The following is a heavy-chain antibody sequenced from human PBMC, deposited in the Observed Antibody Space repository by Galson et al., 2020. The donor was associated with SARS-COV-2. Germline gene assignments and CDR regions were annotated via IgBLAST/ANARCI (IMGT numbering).Heavy chain of an antibody. J-gene: IGHJ4*02. CDR2: VFYSGST. CDR3: ARRGYTNGYIDY. V-gene: IGHV4-39*01. D-gene: IGHD2-8*01. CDR1: GGTISTSYYY. Sequence: SQTLSLTCTVSGGTISTSYYYWDCIRPSPGKGLEWIGSVFYSGSTYYPPSLKIRVTMSVDTSKNEFSLKLSSVTAADTAVYYCARRGYTNGYIDYWGKGTLVTVSS.